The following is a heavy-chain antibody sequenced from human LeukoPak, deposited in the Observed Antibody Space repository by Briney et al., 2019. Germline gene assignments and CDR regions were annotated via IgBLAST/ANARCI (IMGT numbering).Heavy chain of an antibody. CDR3: ARKQTGTMYDV. D-gene: IGHD1-7*01. CDR1: GGSISSCSYY. Sequence: SETLSLTCIVPGGSISSCSYYWAWIRQSPGKGLEWIGPFSSGGSAYYNPSLTSRVSISKDTSDNQFALRLYSVTAADTAVYYCARKQTGTMYDVWGQGTQVTVSS. V-gene: IGHV4-39*06. J-gene: IGHJ4*02. CDR2: FSSGGSA.